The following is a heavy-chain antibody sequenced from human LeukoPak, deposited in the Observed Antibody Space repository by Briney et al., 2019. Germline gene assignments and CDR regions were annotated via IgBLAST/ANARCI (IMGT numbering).Heavy chain of an antibody. V-gene: IGHV4-59*01. CDR1: GGSISSYY. CDR2: IYYSGST. J-gene: IGHJ4*02. Sequence: PWETLSLTCTASGGSISSYYWSWIRQPPGKGLEWIGYIYYSGSTNYNPSPKRRVTISLDTSKNQYSLKLRSVTAADTAVYYCARARCSGWGRTYYFDYWGQGTLVTVSS. D-gene: IGHD6-19*01. CDR3: ARARCSGWGRTYYFDY.